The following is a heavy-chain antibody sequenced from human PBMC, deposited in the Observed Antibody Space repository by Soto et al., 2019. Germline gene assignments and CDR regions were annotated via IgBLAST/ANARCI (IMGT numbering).Heavy chain of an antibody. D-gene: IGHD6-19*01. V-gene: IGHV3-33*01. J-gene: IGHJ3*02. CDR1: GFTFSSYG. Sequence: QVQLVESGGGVVQPGRSLRLSCEASGFTFSSYGMHWVSQAPGKGLEWVAVIWYDGSNKYYADSVKGRFTISRDNSKNTLYLQMNSLRAEDTAVYYCARDGSPSGWYGRGPALDAFDIWVQGTMVTVSS. CDR3: ARDGSPSGWYGRGPALDAFDI. CDR2: IWYDGSNK.